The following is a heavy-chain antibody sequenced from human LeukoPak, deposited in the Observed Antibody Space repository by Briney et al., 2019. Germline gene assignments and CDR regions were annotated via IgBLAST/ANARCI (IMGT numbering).Heavy chain of an antibody. V-gene: IGHV3-30-3*01. CDR2: TSYDGSNK. Sequence: PGRSLRLSCAASGFTFSSYAMHWVRQAPGKGLEWVAVTSYDGSNKYYADSVKGRFTISRDNSKNTLYLQMNSLRAEDTAVYYCAKGGYCSSTSCYLNDYWGQGTLVTVSS. J-gene: IGHJ4*02. D-gene: IGHD2-2*01. CDR1: GFTFSSYA. CDR3: AKGGYCSSTSCYLNDY.